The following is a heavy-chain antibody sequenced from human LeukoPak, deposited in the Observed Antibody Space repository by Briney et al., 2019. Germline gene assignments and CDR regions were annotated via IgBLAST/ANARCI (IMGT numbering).Heavy chain of an antibody. Sequence: SETLSLTCTVSGGSISSDYWSWIRQPPGQGLEWIGYIYYTGITNYNPSLKRRVTISMDTSKKQFSMKMSSVTAADTAVYCCARVYGYYSIDSWGQGTLVTVSS. CDR2: IYYTGIT. D-gene: IGHD3-22*01. CDR1: GGSISSDY. CDR3: ARVYGYYSIDS. J-gene: IGHJ4*02. V-gene: IGHV4-59*01.